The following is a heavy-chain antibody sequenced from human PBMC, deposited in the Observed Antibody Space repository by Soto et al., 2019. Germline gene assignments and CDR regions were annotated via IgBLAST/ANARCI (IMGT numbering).Heavy chain of an antibody. Sequence: GGSLRLSCAASGFTFSSYSMNWVRQAPGKGLEWVSSISSSSSYIYYADSVKGRFTISRDNAKNSLYLQMNSLRAEDTAVYYCARELKKAYYYDSSGYNGMDVWGQGTTVTVSS. CDR1: GFTFSSYS. D-gene: IGHD3-22*01. V-gene: IGHV3-21*01. J-gene: IGHJ6*02. CDR2: ISSSSSYI. CDR3: ARELKKAYYYDSSGYNGMDV.